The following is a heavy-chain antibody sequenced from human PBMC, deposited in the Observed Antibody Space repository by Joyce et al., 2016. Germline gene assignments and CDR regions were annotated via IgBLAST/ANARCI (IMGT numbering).Heavy chain of an antibody. J-gene: IGHJ4*02. CDR2: SSASGGSR. V-gene: IGHV3-23*01. D-gene: IGHD3-3*01. Sequence: EVQLLESGGGLVQPGGSLRLSCAASGFTFSSYAMSWVRQASGKGLEWVSTSSASGGSRYYADSVKGRFTISRDNSEDSLYLHMNSLRAEDTAVYYCATWAPTNYDFWSGYSYYFDNWGQGTLVTVSS. CDR1: GFTFSSYA. CDR3: ATWAPTNYDFWSGYSYYFDN.